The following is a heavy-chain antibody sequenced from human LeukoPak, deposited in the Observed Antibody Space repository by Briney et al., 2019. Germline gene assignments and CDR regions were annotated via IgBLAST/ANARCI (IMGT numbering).Heavy chain of an antibody. Sequence: PSETLSLTCTVSGGSISSSSYYWGWIRQPPGKGLEWIGYIYYSESSTYNPSLKSRVTISVDTSKKQFSLKLSSVTAADTAVYYCARMTTAYVMDVWGQGTTVTVSS. CDR1: GGSISSSSYY. CDR3: ARMTTAYVMDV. J-gene: IGHJ6*02. CDR2: IYYSESS. V-gene: IGHV4-61*05. D-gene: IGHD4-11*01.